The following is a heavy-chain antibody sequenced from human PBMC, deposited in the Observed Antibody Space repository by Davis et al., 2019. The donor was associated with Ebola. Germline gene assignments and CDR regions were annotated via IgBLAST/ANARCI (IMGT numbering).Heavy chain of an antibody. V-gene: IGHV4-59*08. Sequence: SETLSLTCTVSGGSIGGYYWSWIRQPPGKGLEWIGYISYTGSSDYNPSLETRVTIAVDSSKNQVSLRLSFVTAADTALYYCARVLEDKFCSRSSCYGPLDWGQGTKVTVSS. CDR1: GGSIGGYY. J-gene: IGHJ3*01. CDR3: ARVLEDKFCSRSSCYGPLD. CDR2: ISYTGSS. D-gene: IGHD2-2*01.